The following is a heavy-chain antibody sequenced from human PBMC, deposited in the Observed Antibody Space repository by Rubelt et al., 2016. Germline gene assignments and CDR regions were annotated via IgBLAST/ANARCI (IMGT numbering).Heavy chain of an antibody. CDR2: ISAYNGNT. CDR3: ARDLRGTVDY. V-gene: IGHV1-18*01. D-gene: IGHD1-14*01. Sequence: RGLEWMGWISAYNGNTNYAQKLQGRVTITADKSTSTAYMELSSLRSEDTAVYYCARDLRGTVDYWGQGTLVTVSS. J-gene: IGHJ4*02.